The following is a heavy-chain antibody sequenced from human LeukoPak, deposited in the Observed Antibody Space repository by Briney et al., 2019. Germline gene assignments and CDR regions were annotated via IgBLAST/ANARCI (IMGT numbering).Heavy chain of an antibody. V-gene: IGHV3-23*01. J-gene: IGHJ4*02. D-gene: IGHD6-6*01. CDR1: GFTFTSSA. CDR2: ISGSGHTT. CDR3: ARAGTAARLGMGFDS. Sequence: PGGSLRLSCAASGFTFTSSAMSWVRQAPGKGLEWVSVISGSGHTTDYADSVKGRFTVSRDNAKNSLYLQMNSLRAEDTAIYYCARAGTAARLGMGFDSWGLGTLVTVSS.